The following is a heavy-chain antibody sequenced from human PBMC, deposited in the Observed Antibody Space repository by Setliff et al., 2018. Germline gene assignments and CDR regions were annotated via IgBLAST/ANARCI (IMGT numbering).Heavy chain of an antibody. CDR1: GYTFTSYD. J-gene: IGHJ4*02. Sequence: GASVKVSCKVSGYTFTSYDINWVRQATGQGLEWMGWMNPNSGNTGYAQKFQGRATMTRNTSISTAYMELSSLRSEDTAVYYCASTPDGDLYYNFWSGYYLTLDYWGQGTLVTVSS. D-gene: IGHD3-3*01. V-gene: IGHV1-8*02. CDR3: ASTPDGDLYYNFWSGYYLTLDY. CDR2: MNPNSGNT.